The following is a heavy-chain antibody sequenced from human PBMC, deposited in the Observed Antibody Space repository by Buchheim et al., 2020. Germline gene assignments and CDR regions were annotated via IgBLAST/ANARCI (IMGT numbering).Heavy chain of an antibody. V-gene: IGHV3-7*01. CDR1: GFTFGSYW. CDR3: ARQARNIATGLYYFDY. J-gene: IGHJ4*02. D-gene: IGHD3-9*01. Sequence: EVQLVESGGGLVQPGGSLRLSCAASGFTFGSYWMSWVRQAPGKGLEWVANIKEDGSEKYYVDSVKGRFTISRDNAKNTLYLQMNSLSADDTAVYYCARQARNIATGLYYFDYWGLGTL. CDR2: IKEDGSEK.